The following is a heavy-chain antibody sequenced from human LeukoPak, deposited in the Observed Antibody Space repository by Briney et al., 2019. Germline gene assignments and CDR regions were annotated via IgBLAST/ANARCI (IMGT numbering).Heavy chain of an antibody. J-gene: IGHJ4*02. D-gene: IGHD3-22*01. Sequence: GGSLRLSCAASGFTFSSYSMNWVRQAPGKGLEWVSYISSGSTTICYADSVKGRFTISRDNAKNSLYLQMNSLRDEDTAVYYCARRDYYDSSGYYRYFDYWGQGTLVTVSS. CDR1: GFTFSSYS. V-gene: IGHV3-48*02. CDR3: ARRDYYDSSGYYRYFDY. CDR2: ISSGSTTI.